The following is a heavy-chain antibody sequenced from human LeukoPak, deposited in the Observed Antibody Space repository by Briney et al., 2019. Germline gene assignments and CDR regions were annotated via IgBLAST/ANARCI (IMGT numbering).Heavy chain of an antibody. CDR2: VKSKTDGGTT. Sequence: PGGSLRLSCAASGFTFSSYWMSWVRQAPGKGLEWVGHVKSKTDGGTTDYATPVKGRFIISRDDSKNTLFLQMNSLKTEDTAVYYCTTGTWIQLWLPDYWGQGTLVTVSS. CDR3: TTGTWIQLWLPDY. J-gene: IGHJ4*02. V-gene: IGHV3-15*01. CDR1: GFTFSSYW. D-gene: IGHD5-18*01.